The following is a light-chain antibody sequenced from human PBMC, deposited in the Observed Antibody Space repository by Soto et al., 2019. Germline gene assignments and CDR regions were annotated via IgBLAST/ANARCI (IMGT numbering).Light chain of an antibody. Sequence: QSALTQPASVSGSPGQSITISCTGTSSNVGGYNYVSWYQQHPGKAPKLMIYEVSNRPSGVSNRFSGSKSGNTASLTISGLQAEDEADYYCRSYTSSSTLVVFGGGTKFTVL. V-gene: IGLV2-14*01. J-gene: IGLJ2*01. CDR2: EVS. CDR1: SSNVGGYNY. CDR3: RSYTSSSTLVV.